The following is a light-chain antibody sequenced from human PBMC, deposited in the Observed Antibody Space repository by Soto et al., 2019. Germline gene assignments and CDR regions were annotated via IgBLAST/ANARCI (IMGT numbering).Light chain of an antibody. J-gene: IGKJ3*01. CDR1: QGISSY. Sequence: AIRMTQSPSSFSASTGDRVTITCRASQGISSYLAWYQQKPGKAPKLLIYAASTLQSGVPSRFSGSGSGTDFTLTISSLQPDDFATYYCQQYNSYSPLFGPGTKVDIK. V-gene: IGKV1-8*01. CDR2: AAS. CDR3: QQYNSYSPL.